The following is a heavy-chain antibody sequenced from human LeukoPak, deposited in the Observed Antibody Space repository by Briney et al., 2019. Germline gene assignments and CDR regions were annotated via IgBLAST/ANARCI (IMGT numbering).Heavy chain of an antibody. CDR1: GYSISSGYY. Sequence: SETLSLTCTVSGYSISSGYYWGWIRQPPGKGLGWIGSIYHSGSTYYNPSLKSRVTISVDTSKNQFSLKLSSVTAADTAVYYCARDRGDTALNYFDYWGQGSLVTVSS. V-gene: IGHV4-38-2*02. J-gene: IGHJ4*02. CDR2: IYHSGST. CDR3: ARDRGDTALNYFDY. D-gene: IGHD5-18*01.